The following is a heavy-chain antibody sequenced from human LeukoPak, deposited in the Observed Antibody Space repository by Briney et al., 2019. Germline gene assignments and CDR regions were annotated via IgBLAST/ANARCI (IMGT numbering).Heavy chain of an antibody. CDR1: GFTFSSNY. CDR2: ISGDVGST. D-gene: IGHD3-10*01. Sequence: GGSLRLSCAASGFTFSSNYMSWVRQAPGKGLEWVSVISGDVGSTYYADSVNGRFTISRDNSRNTLYLQMNSLRVEDTALYYCAKVTSGYWGQGTLVTVSS. J-gene: IGHJ4*02. V-gene: IGHV3-23*01. CDR3: AKVTSGY.